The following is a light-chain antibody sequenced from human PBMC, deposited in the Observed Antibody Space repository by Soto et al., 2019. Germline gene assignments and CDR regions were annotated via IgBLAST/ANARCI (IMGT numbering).Light chain of an antibody. J-gene: IGLJ3*02. CDR3: QSYDSSLSAGV. CDR2: GNS. V-gene: IGLV1-40*01. Sequence: QSVLTQPASVSGAPGQRVTISCTGSSSNIGAGYDVHWYQQHPGTAPKLLIYGNSNRPSGVPDRFSGSKSGTSASLAITGLQAEDEADYYCQSYDSSLSAGVFGGGTKLTVL. CDR1: SSNIGAGYD.